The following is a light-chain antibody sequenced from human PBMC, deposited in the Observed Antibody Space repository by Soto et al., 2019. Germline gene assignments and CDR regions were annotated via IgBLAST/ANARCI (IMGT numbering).Light chain of an antibody. CDR1: QSISSS. CDR3: QQYNAWPGT. V-gene: IGKV3-15*01. Sequence: EVVMTRSPATLSVSPGERVTLSCRARQSISSSLAWYQQKPGQAPRLLIHGASTRATGVPARFGGSGSGTQFTLTISSLQSEDFGTYYCQQYNAWPGTFGQGTKVDIK. CDR2: GAS. J-gene: IGKJ1*01.